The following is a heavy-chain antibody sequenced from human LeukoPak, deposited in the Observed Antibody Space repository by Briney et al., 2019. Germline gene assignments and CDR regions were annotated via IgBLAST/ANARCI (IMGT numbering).Heavy chain of an antibody. CDR1: GGSFRGYY. J-gene: IGHJ6*03. CDR3: ARGLGIAARPNYYYYYMDV. CDR2: IYYSGST. Sequence: SETLSLTCAVYGGSFRGYYWTWIRQSPGKGLEWIGYIYYSGSTNYNPSLKSRVTLSVDTSKNQFSLKLSSVTAADTAVYYCARGLGIAARPNYYYYYMDVWGKGTTVTVSS. D-gene: IGHD6-6*01. V-gene: IGHV4-59*01.